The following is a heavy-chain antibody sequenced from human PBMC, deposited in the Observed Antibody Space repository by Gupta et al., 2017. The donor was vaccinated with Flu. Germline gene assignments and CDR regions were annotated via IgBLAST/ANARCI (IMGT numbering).Heavy chain of an antibody. Sequence: EVQLLESGGGLVRPGESLRRYCATSDFTVSSYAMSWVRQAPEKGLEWVSAISGSGGSTHYADSVKGRFTSYRDNSKNTLYLQMNSRQAEDKAVYYCAKAKVEQPVPLDYWGQGTLVTVSS. CDR3: AKAKVEQPVPLDY. J-gene: IGHJ4*02. D-gene: IGHD6-6*01. V-gene: IGHV3-23*01. CDR2: ISGSGGST. CDR1: DFTVSSYA.